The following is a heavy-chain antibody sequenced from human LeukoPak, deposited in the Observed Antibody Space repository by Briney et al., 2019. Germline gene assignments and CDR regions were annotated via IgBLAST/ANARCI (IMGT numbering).Heavy chain of an antibody. CDR2: IYYSGST. Sequence: PSETLSLTCTVSGGSISSYYWSWLRQPPGKGLEWIGYIYYSGSTNYNPSLKSRVTISVDTSKNQFSLKLSSVTAADTAVYYCARARLVRMATIKGFFGGAFTDWGQGTLVTVSS. V-gene: IGHV4-59*01. J-gene: IGHJ4*02. CDR1: GGSISSYY. D-gene: IGHD5-24*01. CDR3: ARARLVRMATIKGFFGGAFTD.